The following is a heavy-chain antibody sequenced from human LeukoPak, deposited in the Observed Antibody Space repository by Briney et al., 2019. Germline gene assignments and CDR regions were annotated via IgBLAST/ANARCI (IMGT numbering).Heavy chain of an antibody. D-gene: IGHD3-10*01. J-gene: IGHJ4*02. CDR3: AKRAGGSGGVFDY. CDR1: GFTFSSYA. V-gene: IGHV3-23*01. CDR2: ISASGGST. Sequence: PGGSLRLSCAASGFTFSSYAMSWVRQAPGKGLEWVSGISASGGSTYYADSVKGRFTISRDNSKNTLYLQMNSLRVDDTAVYYCAKRAGGSGGVFDYWGQGTLVTVSS.